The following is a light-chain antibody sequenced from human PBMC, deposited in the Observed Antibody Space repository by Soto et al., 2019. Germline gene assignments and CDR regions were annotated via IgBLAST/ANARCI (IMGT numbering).Light chain of an antibody. CDR3: QQYNKWPQT. CDR1: QSVAKD. CDR2: GAS. V-gene: IGKV3-15*01. Sequence: EIVMTQSPATLSVSPGERVTLSCRASQSVAKDLAWYQHKPGQAPRLLIHGASTRATGIPARFSGVGSGTEFTLTISSLQSEDFAVYYCQQYNKWPQTLGQGTRLEI. J-gene: IGKJ5*01.